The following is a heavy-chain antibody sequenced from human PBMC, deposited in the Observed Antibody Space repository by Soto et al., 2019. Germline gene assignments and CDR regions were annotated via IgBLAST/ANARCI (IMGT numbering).Heavy chain of an antibody. J-gene: IGHJ3*02. CDR2: IYPGDSDT. CDR3: ARHHFYYDVSGLDAFDI. D-gene: IGHD3-22*01. CDR1: GYSFTSYW. V-gene: IGHV5-51*01. Sequence: GESLNISCKGSGYSFTSYWIGWVRQMPGKGLEWMGIIYPGDSDTRYSPSFQGQVTISADKSISTAYLQWSSLKGSDTAMYYCARHHFYYDVSGLDAFDIWGQGKRVTVSS.